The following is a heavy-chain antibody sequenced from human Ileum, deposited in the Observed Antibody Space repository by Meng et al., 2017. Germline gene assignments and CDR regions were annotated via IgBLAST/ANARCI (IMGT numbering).Heavy chain of an antibody. CDR2: TYYNGSP. V-gene: IGHV4-30-4*01. CDR1: GGSFSSDNYY. Sequence: QVQLHESGPGLVKPSQTLSLTCSVSGGSFSSDNYYWTWIRQTPGKGLEWIGLTYYNGSPFYNPSLRSRVTISVDTSKDQFSLKLTSVTAADTAVYYCARERRHYYGSGSFDYWGQGILVTVSS. J-gene: IGHJ4*02. D-gene: IGHD3-10*01. CDR3: ARERRHYYGSGSFDY.